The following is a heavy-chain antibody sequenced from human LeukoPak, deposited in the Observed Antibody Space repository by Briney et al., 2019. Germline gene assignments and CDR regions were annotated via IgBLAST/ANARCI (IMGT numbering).Heavy chain of an antibody. CDR1: GFTFSSYG. CDR3: ARARYGDYDEPFDY. D-gene: IGHD4-17*01. J-gene: IGHJ4*02. V-gene: IGHV3-33*01. CDR2: IWYDGSNK. Sequence: GGSLRLSCAASGFTFSSYGMHWDRQAPGKGLEWVAVIWYDGSNKYYADSVKGRFTISRDNSKNTLYLQMNSLRAEDTAVYYCARARYGDYDEPFDYWGQGTLVTVSS.